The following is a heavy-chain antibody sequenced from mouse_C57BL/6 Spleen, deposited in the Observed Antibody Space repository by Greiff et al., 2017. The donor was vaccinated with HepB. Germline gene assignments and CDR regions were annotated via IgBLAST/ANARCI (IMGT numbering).Heavy chain of an antibody. D-gene: IGHD3-2*02. J-gene: IGHJ2*01. CDR3: ARSTAQALYYFDY. CDR2: IDPSDSYT. Sequence: QVQLQQPGAELVRPGTSVKLSCKASGYTFTSYRMHWVKQRPGQGLEWIGVIDPSDSYTNYNQKFKGKATLTVDTSSSTAYMQLSSLTSEDSAVYYCARSTAQALYYFDYWGQGTTLTVSS. CDR1: GYTFTSYR. V-gene: IGHV1-59*01.